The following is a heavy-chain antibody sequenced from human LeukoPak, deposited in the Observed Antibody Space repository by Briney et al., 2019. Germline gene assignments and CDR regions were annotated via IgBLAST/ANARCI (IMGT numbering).Heavy chain of an antibody. CDR1: GFTFSSYG. V-gene: IGHV3-33*01. D-gene: IGHD3-10*01. CDR3: ARDGYYGSGRYYYYMDV. CDR2: IWYDGSNK. Sequence: PGGSLRLSCAASGFTFSSYGMHWVLQAPGKGLEWVAVIWYDGSNKYYADSVKGRFTISRDNSKNTLYLQMNSLRAEDTAVYYCARDGYYGSGRYYYYMDVWGKGTTVTVSS. J-gene: IGHJ6*03.